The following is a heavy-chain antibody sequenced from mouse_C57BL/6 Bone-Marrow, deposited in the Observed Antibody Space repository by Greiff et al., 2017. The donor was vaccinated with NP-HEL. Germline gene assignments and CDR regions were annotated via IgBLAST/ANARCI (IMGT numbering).Heavy chain of an antibody. J-gene: IGHJ2*01. CDR3: AREKYYYGSIFDY. Sequence: QVQLQQSGAELMKPGASVKLSCKATGYTFTGYWIEWVKQRPGHGLEWIGEILPGSGGTNYNEKFKGKATFTADTSSNTAYMQLSSLTTEDSAIYYCAREKYYYGSIFDYWGQGTTLTVSS. V-gene: IGHV1-9*01. CDR2: ILPGSGGT. D-gene: IGHD1-1*01. CDR1: GYTFTGYW.